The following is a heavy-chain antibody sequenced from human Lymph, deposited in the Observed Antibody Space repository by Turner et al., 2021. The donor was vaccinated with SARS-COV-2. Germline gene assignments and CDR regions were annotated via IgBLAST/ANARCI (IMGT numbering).Heavy chain of an antibody. Sequence: QVQLVQSGAEVKKPGASLNVSCKASAYTFTGYYIHLVRQAPGQGLEWMGWINTNSGGTNYAQRFQGRVTMTRDTSLSTAYMQLSMLRSDDTAVYYCARSRDLQSMVRGVDPFDYWGQGTLVTVSS. CDR3: ARSRDLQSMVRGVDPFDY. D-gene: IGHD3-10*01. J-gene: IGHJ4*02. CDR2: INTNSGGT. V-gene: IGHV1-2*02. CDR1: AYTFTGYY.